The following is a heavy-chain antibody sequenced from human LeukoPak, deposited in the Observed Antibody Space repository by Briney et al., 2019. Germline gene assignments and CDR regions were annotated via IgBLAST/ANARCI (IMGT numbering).Heavy chain of an antibody. CDR1: GFTFSSYG. Sequence: PGGSLRLSCAASGFTFSSYGMHWVRQAPGKGLEWVAFIRYDGSSKYYADSVKGRFTISRDNSKNTLYLQMNSLRAEDTAVYYCAKDVLQLELHGNWGQGTLVTVSS. D-gene: IGHD1-7*01. CDR3: AKDVLQLELHGN. J-gene: IGHJ4*02. V-gene: IGHV3-30*02. CDR2: IRYDGSSK.